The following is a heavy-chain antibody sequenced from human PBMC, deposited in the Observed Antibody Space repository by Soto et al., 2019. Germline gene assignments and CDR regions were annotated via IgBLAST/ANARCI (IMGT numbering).Heavy chain of an antibody. CDR2: IYSSGNT. D-gene: IGHD5-18*01. Sequence: SETLSLTCTVSGGSSSSTSYYWGWIRQPPGKGLEWIGSIYSSGNTYYNPSLKSRVTISVDTSKSHLSLKLSSVTAADTAVYYCARLNMDTAMVQPFDYWGQGTLVTVSS. J-gene: IGHJ4*02. V-gene: IGHV4-39*02. CDR1: GGSSSSTSYY. CDR3: ARLNMDTAMVQPFDY.